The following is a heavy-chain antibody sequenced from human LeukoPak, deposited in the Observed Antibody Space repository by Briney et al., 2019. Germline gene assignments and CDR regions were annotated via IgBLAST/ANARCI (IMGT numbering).Heavy chain of an antibody. V-gene: IGHV7-4-1*02. J-gene: IGHJ5*02. CDR1: GYTFTSYA. CDR3: ARDLLKARSWFDP. Sequence: ASVKVSCKASGYTFTSYAMNWVRQAPGQGLEWMGWISTNTGNPTYAQGLTGRFVFSFDTSVSTAYLQISSLKAEDTAVYYCARDLLKARSWFDPWGQGTLVTVSS. D-gene: IGHD5-12*01. CDR2: ISTNTGNP.